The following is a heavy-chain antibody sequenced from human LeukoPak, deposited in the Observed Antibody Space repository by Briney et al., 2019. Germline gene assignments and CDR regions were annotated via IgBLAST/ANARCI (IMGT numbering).Heavy chain of an antibody. CDR2: FDPEDGET. V-gene: IGHV1-24*01. J-gene: IGHJ4*02. D-gene: IGHD3-22*01. CDR3: ATDARDYYYDSSGFDY. CDR1: GYTLTELS. Sequence: ASVKVSCKVSGYTLTELSMHWVRQAPGKGLGWMGGFDPEDGETIYAQKFQGRVTMTEDTSTDTAYMELSSLRSEGTAVYYCATDARDYYYDSSGFDYWGQGTLVTVSS.